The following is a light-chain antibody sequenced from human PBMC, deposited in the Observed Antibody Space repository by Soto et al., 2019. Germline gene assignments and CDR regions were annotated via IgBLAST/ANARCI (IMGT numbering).Light chain of an antibody. Sequence: YELTQTPSVSVSPGQTARITCSGDELSKQYVYWYQQKPGQAPVLVIYKDTERASGIPERFSASSSGTTVTLTISGVRAEDEADYYCQSSDDTGNYYLFGTGTKVTVL. V-gene: IGLV3-25*02. CDR3: QSSDDTGNYYL. CDR2: KDT. J-gene: IGLJ1*01. CDR1: ELSKQY.